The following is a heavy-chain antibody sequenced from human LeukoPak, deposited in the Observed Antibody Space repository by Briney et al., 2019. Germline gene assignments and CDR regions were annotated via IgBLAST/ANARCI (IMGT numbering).Heavy chain of an antibody. J-gene: IGHJ1*01. D-gene: IGHD2-2*01. V-gene: IGHV1-69*13. CDR3: ARSLGYCSSTSCYGYFQH. Sequence: ASVKVSCKASGYTFTSYGISWVRQAPGQGLEWMGGIIPIFGTANYAQKFQGRVTITADESTSTAYMELSSLRSEDTAVYYCARSLGYCSSTSCYGYFQHWGQGTLVTVSS. CDR2: IIPIFGTA. CDR1: GYTFTSYG.